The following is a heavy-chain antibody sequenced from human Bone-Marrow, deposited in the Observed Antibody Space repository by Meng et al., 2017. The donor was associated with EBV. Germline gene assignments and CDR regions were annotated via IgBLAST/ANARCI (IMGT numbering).Heavy chain of an antibody. Sequence: QVQLVQSGAEVKKPGASVKVSCKASGYTFTSYYMHWVRQAPGQGLEWMGIINPSGGSTSYAQKFQGRVTMTRDTSTSTVYMELSSLRSEDTAAYYCARVSIAVAGIGPWGQGTLVTVSS. CDR3: ARVSIAVAGIGP. J-gene: IGHJ5*02. CDR1: GYTFTSYY. D-gene: IGHD6-19*01. CDR2: INPSGGST. V-gene: IGHV1-46*01.